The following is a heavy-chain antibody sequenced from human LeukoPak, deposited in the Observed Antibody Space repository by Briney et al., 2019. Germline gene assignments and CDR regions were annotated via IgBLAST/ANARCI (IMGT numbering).Heavy chain of an antibody. CDR1: GFTFSSYG. D-gene: IGHD3-22*01. CDR2: ISSSSSTI. V-gene: IGHV3-48*04. Sequence: GRSLRLSCAASGFTFSSYGMHWVRQAPGKGLEWVSYISSSSSTIYYADSVKGRFTISRDNAKNSLYLQMNSLRAEDTAVYYCASDQPRIYYYDNSGHNDYWGQGTLVTVSS. J-gene: IGHJ4*02. CDR3: ASDQPRIYYYDNSGHNDY.